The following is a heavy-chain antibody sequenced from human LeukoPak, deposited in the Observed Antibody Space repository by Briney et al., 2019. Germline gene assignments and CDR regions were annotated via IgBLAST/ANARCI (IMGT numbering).Heavy chain of an antibody. Sequence: GGSLRLSCAASGFTFSSYGMHWVRQAPGKGLEWVAFIRYDGSNKYYADSVKGRFTISRDNSKNTLYLQMNSLRAEDTAVYYCAKDLGEVGATHFDYWGQGTLVTVSS. CDR2: IRYDGSNK. J-gene: IGHJ4*02. CDR3: AKDLGEVGATHFDY. CDR1: GFTFSSYG. V-gene: IGHV3-30*02. D-gene: IGHD1-26*01.